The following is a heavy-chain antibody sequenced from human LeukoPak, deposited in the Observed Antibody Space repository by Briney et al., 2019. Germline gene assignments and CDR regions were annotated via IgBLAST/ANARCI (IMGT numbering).Heavy chain of an antibody. Sequence: GGSLRLSCAGSGFTFSSYGMSWVRQTPGKGLEWVSSISGSGSGGSTYYADSVKGRFTISRDNAKNSLYLQMNSLRAEDTAVYYCAASRDGYRHYYYYMDVWGKGTTVTVSS. D-gene: IGHD5-24*01. CDR1: GFTFSSYG. CDR2: ISGSGSGGST. CDR3: AASRDGYRHYYYYMDV. V-gene: IGHV3-23*01. J-gene: IGHJ6*03.